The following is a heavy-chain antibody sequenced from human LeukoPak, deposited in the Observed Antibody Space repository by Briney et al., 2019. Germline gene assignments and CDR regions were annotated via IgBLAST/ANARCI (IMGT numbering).Heavy chain of an antibody. Sequence: GRSLRLSCAASGFTFSSYAMHWVRQAPGKGLEWVAVISYDGSNKYYADSVKGRFTISRDNSKNTLYLQMNSLRAEDTAVYYCARHQWELQRGWFDPWGHGTLVTVSS. CDR3: ARHQWELQRGWFDP. D-gene: IGHD1-26*01. V-gene: IGHV3-30-3*01. CDR1: GFTFSSYA. J-gene: IGHJ5*02. CDR2: ISYDGSNK.